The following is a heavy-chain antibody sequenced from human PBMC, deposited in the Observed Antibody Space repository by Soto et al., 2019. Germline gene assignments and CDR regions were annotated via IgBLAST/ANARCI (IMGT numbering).Heavy chain of an antibody. D-gene: IGHD2-8*01. Sequence: PGGSLRPSCAAPEFTFRTFALAWVRQAPGKGLEWVSTIDNGGGGTFYADPVKGRFSISRDISKNALYLEMKNLRAEDTAIYYCAKEPEVSGRGLVYWGQGIMVTVSS. V-gene: IGHV3-23*01. CDR1: EFTFRTFA. CDR2: IDNGGGGT. J-gene: IGHJ4*02. CDR3: AKEPEVSGRGLVY.